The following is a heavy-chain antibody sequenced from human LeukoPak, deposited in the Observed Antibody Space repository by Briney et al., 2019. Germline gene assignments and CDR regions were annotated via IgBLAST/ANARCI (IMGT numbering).Heavy chain of an antibody. J-gene: IGHJ4*02. V-gene: IGHV3-30*18. Sequence: GRSLRLSCAASGFTFSSYGMHWVRQAPGKGLEWVAVISYDGSNKYYADSVKGRFTISRDNSKNTLYLQMNSLRAEDTAVYYCAKDARSNWDFDYWGQGTLVTVSS. CDR3: AKDARSNWDFDY. CDR2: ISYDGSNK. D-gene: IGHD7-27*01. CDR1: GFTFSSYG.